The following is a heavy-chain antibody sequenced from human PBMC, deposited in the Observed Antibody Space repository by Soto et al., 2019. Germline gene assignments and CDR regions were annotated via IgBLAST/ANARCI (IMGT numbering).Heavy chain of an antibody. CDR3: ARDHSGYYDFWSGYPPHNWFDP. CDR2: IYYSGST. Sequence: TLSLTCTVSGGSISSGGYYWSWIRQHPGKGLEWIGYIYYSGSTYYNPSLKSRVTISVDTSKNQFSMKLSSVTAADKAVYYCARDHSGYYDFWSGYPPHNWFDPWGQGTLVTVSS. J-gene: IGHJ5*02. V-gene: IGHV4-31*03. CDR1: GGSISSGGYY. D-gene: IGHD3-3*01.